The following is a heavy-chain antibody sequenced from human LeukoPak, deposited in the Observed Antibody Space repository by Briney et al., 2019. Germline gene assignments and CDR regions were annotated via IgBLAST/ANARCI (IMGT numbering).Heavy chain of an antibody. Sequence: PSETLSLTCAVYGGSFSGYYWSWIRQPPGKGLEWIGEINHSGSTNYNPSLKSRVTISVDTSKNQFSLKLSSVTAADTAVYYCARESVTIFGVVIMNDDAFDIWGQGTMVTVSS. J-gene: IGHJ3*02. CDR3: ARESVTIFGVVIMNDDAFDI. CDR1: GGSFSGYY. CDR2: INHSGST. D-gene: IGHD3-3*01. V-gene: IGHV4-34*01.